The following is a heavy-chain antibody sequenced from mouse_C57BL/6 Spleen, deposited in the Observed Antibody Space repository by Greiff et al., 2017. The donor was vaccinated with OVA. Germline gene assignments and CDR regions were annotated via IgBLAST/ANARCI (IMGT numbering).Heavy chain of an antibody. J-gene: IGHJ4*01. CDR1: GYTFTSYW. V-gene: IGHV1-64*01. CDR3: AKYAWVYAMDY. CDR2: IHPNSGST. D-gene: IGHD4-1*01. Sequence: VQLQQPGAELVKPGASVKLSCKASGYTFTSYWMHWVKQRPGQGLEWIGMIHPNSGSTNYNEKFKSKATLPVDKSSSTAYMQLSSLASEDSAVYYWAKYAWVYAMDYWGQGTSVTVSS.